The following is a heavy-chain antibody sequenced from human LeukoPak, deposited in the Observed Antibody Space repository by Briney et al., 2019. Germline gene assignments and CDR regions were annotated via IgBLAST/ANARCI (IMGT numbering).Heavy chain of an antibody. CDR3: ARSGPHYYDSSGNAFDI. CDR2: INPSGGST. CDR1: GYTFTSYY. Sequence: ASVKVSCKASGYTFTSYYMHWLRQAPGQGLEWMGIINPSGGSTSYAQKFQGRVTMTRDTSTSTVYMELSSLRSEDTAVYYCARSGPHYYDSSGNAFDIWGQGTMVTVSS. J-gene: IGHJ3*02. V-gene: IGHV1-46*01. D-gene: IGHD3-22*01.